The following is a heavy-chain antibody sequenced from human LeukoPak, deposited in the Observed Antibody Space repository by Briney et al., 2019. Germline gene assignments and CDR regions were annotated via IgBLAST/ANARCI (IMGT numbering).Heavy chain of an antibody. V-gene: IGHV4-34*01. D-gene: IGHD2-15*01. CDR3: ARGLKTATKSGYCSGGSCRTHYYGMDV. Sequence: SETLSLTCAVYGGSFSGYYWSWIRQPPGKGLEWIGEINHSGSTNYNPSLKSRVTISVDTSKNRFSLKLSSVTAADTAVYYCARGLKTATKSGYCSGGSCRTHYYGMDVWGKGTTVTVSS. CDR1: GGSFSGYY. CDR2: INHSGST. J-gene: IGHJ6*04.